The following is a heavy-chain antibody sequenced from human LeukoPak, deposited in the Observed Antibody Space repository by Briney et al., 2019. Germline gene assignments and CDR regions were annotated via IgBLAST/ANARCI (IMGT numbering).Heavy chain of an antibody. CDR1: GGSISSYY. Sequence: SETLSLTCTVSGGSISSYYWSWIRQPPGKGLEWIGYIYYSGSTNYNPSLKSRVTISVDTSKNQFSLKLSSVTAADTAVYYCARGIWEQLVFYFDYWGQGTLVTVSS. CDR3: ARGIWEQLVFYFDY. V-gene: IGHV4-59*01. CDR2: IYYSGST. J-gene: IGHJ4*02. D-gene: IGHD6-13*01.